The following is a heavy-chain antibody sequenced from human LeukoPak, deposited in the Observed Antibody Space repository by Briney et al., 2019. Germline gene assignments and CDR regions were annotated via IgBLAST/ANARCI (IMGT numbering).Heavy chain of an antibody. CDR3: AKGFSRGWSIDY. J-gene: IGHJ4*02. V-gene: IGHV3-23*01. CDR2: ISGSGGST. D-gene: IGHD6-19*01. Sequence: GGSLLLSCAAAGFTFSNYAMSWVRQAPGKGLEWVSAISGSGGSTYYADSVKCRFTISRDNSKNTVYLQMNSLRAEDTAVYYCAKGFSRGWSIDYWGQGTLVTVSS. CDR1: GFTFSNYA.